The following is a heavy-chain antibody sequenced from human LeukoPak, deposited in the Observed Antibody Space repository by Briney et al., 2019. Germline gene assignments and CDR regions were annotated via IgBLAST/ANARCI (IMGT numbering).Heavy chain of an antibody. CDR2: IDWDDDK. CDR1: GFLPSTPRLG. Sequence: SGPSLVKPTQTLTLACAFSGFLPSTPRLGVSSIRQAPRKGREWLARIDWDDDKFYSTSVKSRLTISKDTSKNQVVLTMTNRDTVDTATYYCARMVISSYYFDYWGQRTLVTVSS. D-gene: IGHD3-16*02. J-gene: IGHJ4*02. CDR3: ARMVISSYYFDY. V-gene: IGHV2-70*04.